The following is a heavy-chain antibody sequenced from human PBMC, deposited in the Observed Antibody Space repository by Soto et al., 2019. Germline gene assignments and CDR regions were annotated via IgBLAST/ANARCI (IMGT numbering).Heavy chain of an antibody. J-gene: IGHJ5*02. CDR3: AGLQSMRVSGLDP. V-gene: IGHV4-30-4*01. CDR2: TYYSGST. D-gene: IGHD4-4*01. CDR1: GGSIRSGDYY. Sequence: QVQLQESGPGLVKPSQTLSLTCTVSGGSIRSGDYYWSWIRQPPGKGLEWIGYTYYSGSTYYNPSLKRRVTXSXDXXKNQLSLKLSSVTAADTAVYYCAGLQSMRVSGLDPWGQGTLVTVSS.